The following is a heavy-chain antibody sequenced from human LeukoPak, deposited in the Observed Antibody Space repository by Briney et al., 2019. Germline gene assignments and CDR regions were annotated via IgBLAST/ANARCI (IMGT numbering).Heavy chain of an antibody. CDR2: ITSSSSYT. CDR1: GFTFSTYN. V-gene: IGHV3-21*01. J-gene: IGHJ6*03. D-gene: IGHD1-26*01. Sequence: GGSLRLSCAASGFTFSTYNMNWVRQAPGKGLEWVSSITSSSSYTFYADSVRGRFTISRDNAKNSLYLQMNCLRAEDTAIYYCARDPYNGGYGASYYYYMDVWGKGTTVTISS. CDR3: ARDPYNGGYGASYYYYMDV.